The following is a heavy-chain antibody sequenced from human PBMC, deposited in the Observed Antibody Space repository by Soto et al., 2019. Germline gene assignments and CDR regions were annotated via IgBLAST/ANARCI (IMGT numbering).Heavy chain of an antibody. V-gene: IGHV3-64D*06. CDR3: VKDSGSYCSGGRCYLYYYYYYGMHV. CDR1: GFTFSSYA. CDR2: ISSNGGST. J-gene: IGHJ6*02. Sequence: GSLRLSCSASGFTFSSYAMHWVRQAPGKGLEYVSAISSNGGSTYYADSVKGRFTISRDNSKNTLYLQMSSLRAEDTAVYYCVKDSGSYCSGGRCYLYYYYYYGMHVWGQGTTVTVYS. D-gene: IGHD2-15*01.